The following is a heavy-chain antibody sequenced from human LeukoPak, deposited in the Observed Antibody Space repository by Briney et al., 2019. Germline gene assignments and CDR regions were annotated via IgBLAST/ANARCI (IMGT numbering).Heavy chain of an antibody. Sequence: GGSLRLSCAVSGLSFRTYWMTWVRQAPGKGLEWVANINPDGSETYYVDSEKGRFTISRDNAKGSLYLQINSLRAEDTAVYYCARHLDWTFDYWGQGTLVTVSS. V-gene: IGHV3-7*01. J-gene: IGHJ4*02. D-gene: IGHD3-3*02. CDR1: GLSFRTYW. CDR3: ARHLDWTFDY. CDR2: INPDGSET.